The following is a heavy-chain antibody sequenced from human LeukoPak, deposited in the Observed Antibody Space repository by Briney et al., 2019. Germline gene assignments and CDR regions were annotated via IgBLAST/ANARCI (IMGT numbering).Heavy chain of an antibody. J-gene: IGHJ3*02. D-gene: IGHD1-26*01. CDR1: GDSVSSNSAA. CDR3: ARDGWNSGSHPSAFDI. V-gene: IGHV6-1*01. Sequence: SQTLSLTCAISGDSVSSNSAAWNWIRQSPSRGLEWLGRTYYRSKWYNDYAVSVKSRTTINPDTSKNQFSLQLNFVTPEDTAVYYCARDGWNSGSHPSAFDIWDQGTMVTVSS. CDR2: TYYRSKWYN.